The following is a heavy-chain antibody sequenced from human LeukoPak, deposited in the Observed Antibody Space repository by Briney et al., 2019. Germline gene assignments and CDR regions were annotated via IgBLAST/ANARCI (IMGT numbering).Heavy chain of an antibody. V-gene: IGHV6-1*01. J-gene: IGHJ4*02. CDR1: GDSVSSNSAV. CDR3: TRGGAAAGFDY. CDR2: TYYRSNWYN. Sequence: SQTLSLTCAISGDSVSSNSAVWNWIRQSLSRGLEWLGRTYYRSNWYNDYALSVKGRITVNPDTSKNQFSLQLNSVTPEDTAVYYCTRGGAAAGFDYWGQGTLVTVSS. D-gene: IGHD6-13*01.